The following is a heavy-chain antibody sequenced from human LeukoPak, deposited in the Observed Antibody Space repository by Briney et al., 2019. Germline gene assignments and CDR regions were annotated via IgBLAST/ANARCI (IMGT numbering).Heavy chain of an antibody. CDR3: ARWYYDILTGYPAFDY. J-gene: IGHJ4*02. V-gene: IGHV3-74*01. D-gene: IGHD3-9*01. Sequence: TGGSLRLSCAASGFTFSSYWMHWVRHAPGKGLVWVSRINSDGSSTSYADSVKGRFTISRDNAKNTLYLQMNSLRAEDTAVYYCARWYYDILTGYPAFDYWGQGTLVTVSS. CDR2: INSDGSST. CDR1: GFTFSSYW.